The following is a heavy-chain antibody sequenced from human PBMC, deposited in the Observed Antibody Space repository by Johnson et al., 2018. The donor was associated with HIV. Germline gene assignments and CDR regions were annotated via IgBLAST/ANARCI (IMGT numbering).Heavy chain of an antibody. Sequence: QVQLVESGGGVVQPGRSLRLSCAASGFTFSSYAMHWVRQAPGKGLEWVAVISYDGSNKYYADSVKGRFTISRDNSKNTLYLQMNSLRAEDTAVYYCAREFNIAAAGLGGALDIWGQGTMVTVSS. CDR2: ISYDGSNK. D-gene: IGHD6-13*01. CDR1: GFTFSSYA. J-gene: IGHJ3*02. CDR3: AREFNIAAAGLGGALDI. V-gene: IGHV3-30-3*01.